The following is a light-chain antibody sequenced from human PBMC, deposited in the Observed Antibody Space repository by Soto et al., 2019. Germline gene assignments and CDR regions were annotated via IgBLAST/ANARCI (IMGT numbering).Light chain of an antibody. J-gene: IGLJ2*01. Sequence: QSVLTQPPSASGTPGQRGTLSCSGSSSNIGSNTVNWYQLLPGTAPQLLIFNNNQRPSGVPDRFSGSKSGTSASLAISGLQSEDEAAYYCAAWDDSLNGQVVFGGGTKLTVL. CDR1: SSNIGSNT. V-gene: IGLV1-44*01. CDR2: NNN. CDR3: AAWDDSLNGQVV.